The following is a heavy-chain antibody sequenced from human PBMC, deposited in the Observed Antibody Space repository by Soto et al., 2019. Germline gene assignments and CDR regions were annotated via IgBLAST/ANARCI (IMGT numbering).Heavy chain of an antibody. J-gene: IGHJ4*02. V-gene: IGHV1-18*01. CDR1: GYTFTDYG. Sequence: QVQLVQSGAEVKKPGASVRVSCKSSGYTFTDYGITWVRQAPGQGLEWMGWINTYKGNINYAQRLQGRVTMTTDTSTNTGYMELRSLTSGDTAGDFCSRERGGYKHFDYWGQGALVTVSS. CDR3: SRERGGYKHFDY. D-gene: IGHD1-26*01. CDR2: INTYKGNI.